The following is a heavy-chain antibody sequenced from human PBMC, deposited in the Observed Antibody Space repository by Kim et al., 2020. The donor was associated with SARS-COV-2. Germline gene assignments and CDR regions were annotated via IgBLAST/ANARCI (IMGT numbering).Heavy chain of an antibody. Sequence: GGSLRLSCAASGFTFSDYYMSWIRQAPGKGLEWVSYISSSSSYTNYADSVKGRFTISRDNAKNSLYLQMNSMRAEETAVYYCARDLKEGFWTSQYGMDVWGQGTTVTVSS. D-gene: IGHD3-3*01. CDR3: ARDLKEGFWTSQYGMDV. CDR2: ISSSSSYT. V-gene: IGHV3-11*06. J-gene: IGHJ6*02. CDR1: GFTFSDYY.